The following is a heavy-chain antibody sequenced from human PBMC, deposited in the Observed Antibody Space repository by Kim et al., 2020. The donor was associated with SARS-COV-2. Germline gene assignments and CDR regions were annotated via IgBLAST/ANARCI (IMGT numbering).Heavy chain of an antibody. CDR3: AKIQKYNYGSMAFDY. J-gene: IGHJ4*02. CDR1: GYSFTNYW. CDR2: IYPADSDT. Sequence: GESLKISCKGSGYSFTNYWIGWVRQVPGKGLEWMGIIYPADSDTRYSPSFQGQVTISADKSISTAYLQWSSLKASDTAMYYCAKIQKYNYGSMAFDYWGQGTLVTVSS. V-gene: IGHV5-51*01. D-gene: IGHD5-18*01.